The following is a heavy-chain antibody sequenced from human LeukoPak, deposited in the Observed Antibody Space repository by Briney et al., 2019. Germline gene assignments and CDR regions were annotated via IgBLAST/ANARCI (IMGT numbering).Heavy chain of an antibody. CDR2: VFSDGRT. Sequence: GGSLRLSCAASGITVNTDYMSWVRQAPGKGLEWVSNVFSDGRTFYADSVKGRFTISRDSSKNSIFLQMNSLRAEDTAVYYCARGDFDYWGQGTLVTVSS. V-gene: IGHV3-53*01. J-gene: IGHJ4*02. CDR1: GITVNTDY. CDR3: ARGDFDY.